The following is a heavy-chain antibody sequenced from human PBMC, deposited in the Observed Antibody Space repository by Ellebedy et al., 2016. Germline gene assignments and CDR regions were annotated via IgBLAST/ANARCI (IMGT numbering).Heavy chain of an antibody. CDR2: IKQDGSEK. V-gene: IGHV3-7*01. CDR1: GFTFSRYW. CDR3: ARGGYCSSTSCYTDVRGPEDS. J-gene: IGHJ4*02. Sequence: GGSLRLXXAASGFTFSRYWMSWVRQAPGKGLEWVANIKQDGSEKHYVDSVKGRITISRDNAKNSLYLKMNSLRAEDTAVYYCARGGYCSSTSCYTDVRGPEDSWGQGTLVTVS. D-gene: IGHD2-2*02.